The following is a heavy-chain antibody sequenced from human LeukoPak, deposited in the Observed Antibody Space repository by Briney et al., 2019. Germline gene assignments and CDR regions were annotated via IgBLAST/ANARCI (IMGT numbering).Heavy chain of an antibody. J-gene: IGHJ6*03. D-gene: IGHD1-26*01. CDR2: ISGSGGTT. CDR3: AKDSKIVGATFRSYHYMDV. CDR1: GFTFSSYA. V-gene: IGHV3-23*01. Sequence: GGSLRLSCAVSGFTFSSYAMSWVRQAPGKGLEWVSVISGSGGTTFYADSVKGRFTISRDNSKNTLYLQMNSLRAEDTAVYYCAKDSKIVGATFRSYHYMDVWGKGTAVTVSS.